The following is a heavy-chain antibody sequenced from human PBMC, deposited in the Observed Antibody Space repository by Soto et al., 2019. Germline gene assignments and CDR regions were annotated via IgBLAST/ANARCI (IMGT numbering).Heavy chain of an antibody. J-gene: IGHJ6*03. V-gene: IGHV3-15*01. CDR2: IKSKTDGGTT. Sequence: GGSLRLSCAASGFTFSNAWMSWVRQAPGKGLEWVGRIKSKTDGGTTDYAAPMKGRFTISRDDSKNTLYLQMNSLKTEDTAVYYCTAPAAAVPLVYYYYYYMDVWGKGTTVTVSS. D-gene: IGHD6-13*01. CDR1: GFTFSNAW. CDR3: TAPAAAVPLVYYYYYYMDV.